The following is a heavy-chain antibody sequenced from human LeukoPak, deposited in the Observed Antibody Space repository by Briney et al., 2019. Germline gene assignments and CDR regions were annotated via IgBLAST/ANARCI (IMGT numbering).Heavy chain of an antibody. Sequence: ASVTVSCKASGYTFTSYGISWVRQAPGQGLEWMGWISAYNGNTNYAQKFQGRVTMTEDTSTDTAYMELSSLRSEDTAVYYCATDTIAAAGLDYWGQGTLVTVSS. CDR1: GYTFTSYG. CDR2: ISAYNGNT. V-gene: IGHV1-18*01. CDR3: ATDTIAAAGLDY. J-gene: IGHJ4*02. D-gene: IGHD6-13*01.